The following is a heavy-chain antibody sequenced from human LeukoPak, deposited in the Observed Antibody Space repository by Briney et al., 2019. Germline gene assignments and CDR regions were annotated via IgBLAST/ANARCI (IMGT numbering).Heavy chain of an antibody. V-gene: IGHV5-51*01. D-gene: IGHD5-24*01. Sequence: GESLKISCQGLGYSFSSYWNAWVRQRPGKGLEWMGIIYPGGSETRYDPSFQGQVTISADSSTSTAYLQWSSLRASDTAMYYCARASRDGYNQNFDHWGQGTLVTVSS. CDR3: ARASRDGYNQNFDH. CDR1: GYSFSSYW. J-gene: IGHJ4*02. CDR2: IYPGGSET.